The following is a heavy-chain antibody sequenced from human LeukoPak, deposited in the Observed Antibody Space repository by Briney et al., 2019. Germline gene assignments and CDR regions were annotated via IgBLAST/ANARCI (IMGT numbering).Heavy chain of an antibody. CDR1: GYSFTSYW. CDR2: IYPGDSDT. CDR3: ARLWRYSSGWYYFDY. V-gene: IGHV5-51*01. Sequence: GESLKISCKGSGYSFTSYWIGWVRQMPGKGLEWMGIIYPGDSDTRYSPSFQGQVTISADKSTSTAYLQWSSLKASDTAMYYCARLWRYSSGWYYFDYWGQGTLVTVSS. J-gene: IGHJ4*02. D-gene: IGHD6-19*01.